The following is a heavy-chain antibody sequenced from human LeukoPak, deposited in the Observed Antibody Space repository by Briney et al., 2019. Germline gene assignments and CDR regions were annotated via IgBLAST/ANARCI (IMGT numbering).Heavy chain of an antibody. CDR3: ARDRAVRFWSGYPVEAFDI. J-gene: IGHJ3*02. CDR2: IYSSGST. V-gene: IGHV4-4*07. D-gene: IGHD3-3*01. CDR1: GGSISSYY. Sequence: SETLSLTCSVSGGSISSYYWSWIRQPAGKGLEWIGRIYSSGSTNYNPSLKSRVTMSVDTSKNQFSLKLSSVTAADTAVYYCARDRAVRFWSGYPVEAFDIWGQGTMVTVSS.